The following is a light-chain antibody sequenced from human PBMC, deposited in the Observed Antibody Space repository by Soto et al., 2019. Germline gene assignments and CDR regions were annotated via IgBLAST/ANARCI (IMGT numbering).Light chain of an antibody. CDR2: EVS. Sequence: QSALTQPPSAPGSPGQSVTISCTGTSSDVGGYNYVSWYQQHPGKAPKLMISEVSKRPSGVPDRFSGSKSGNTASLTVSGLQAEAEADYYCSSFAGNNNFVFGGGTKLTVL. V-gene: IGLV2-8*01. CDR3: SSFAGNNNFV. CDR1: SSDVGGYNY. J-gene: IGLJ2*01.